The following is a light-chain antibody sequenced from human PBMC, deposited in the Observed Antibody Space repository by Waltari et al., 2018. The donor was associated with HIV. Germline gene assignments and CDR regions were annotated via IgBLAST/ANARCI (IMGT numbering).Light chain of an antibody. CDR2: DTN. CDR3: VLYMGSGIWV. J-gene: IGLJ3*02. V-gene: IGLV8-61*01. Sequence: QTVVTQEPSFSVSPGGTVTLTCGLSSGSVSTSYYPSWYQQTPGRAPRTRIYDTNTRSCGAPERFSGSILGNKAALTITGAQADDECDYYGVLYMGSGIWVFGGGTKLTVL. CDR1: SGSVSTSYY.